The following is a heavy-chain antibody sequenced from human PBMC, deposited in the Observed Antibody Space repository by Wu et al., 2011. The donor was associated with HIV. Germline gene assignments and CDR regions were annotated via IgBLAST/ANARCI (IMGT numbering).Heavy chain of an antibody. Sequence: QVQLVQSGAEVKKPGASVKVSCKVSGYTLTELSMHWVRQAPGKGLEWMGGFDPEDGETIYAQNFQDRVTMTTDTSTSTAYMELRNLRSDDTAVYYCARAQDRLWMAAKVMGWFDPWGQGTQVTVSS. CDR2: FDPEDGET. D-gene: IGHD6-25*01. J-gene: IGHJ5*02. CDR1: GYTLTELS. V-gene: IGHV1-24*01. CDR3: ARAQDRLWMAAKVMGWFDP.